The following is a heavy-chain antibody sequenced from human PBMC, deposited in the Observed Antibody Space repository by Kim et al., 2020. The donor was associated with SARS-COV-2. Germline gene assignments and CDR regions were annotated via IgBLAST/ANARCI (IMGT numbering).Heavy chain of an antibody. V-gene: IGHV3-30*04. J-gene: IGHJ6*02. CDR1: GFTFSSYA. CDR2: ISYDGSNK. CDR3: ARDETSGSYYPYYYYYGMDV. Sequence: GGSLRLSCAASGFTFSSYAMHWVRQAPGKGLEWVAVISYDGSNKYYADSVKGRFTISRDNSKNTLYLQMNSLRAEDTAVYYCARDETSGSYYPYYYYYGMDVWGQGTTVTVSS. D-gene: IGHD1-26*01.